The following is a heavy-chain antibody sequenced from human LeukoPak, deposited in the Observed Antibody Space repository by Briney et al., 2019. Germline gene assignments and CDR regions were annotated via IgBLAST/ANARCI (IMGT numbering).Heavy chain of an antibody. D-gene: IGHD6-13*01. CDR2: IWYDGSNK. V-gene: IGHV3-33*01. CDR3: ARNGASSWYLDY. Sequence: GGSLRLSCAASGFTFSSFGMHWVRQAPGKGLEWVAVIWYDGSNKYYADSVKGRFTISRDNSENTLYLQMNSLRAEDTAVYYCARNGASSWYLDYWGQGTLVTVSS. CDR1: GFTFSSFG. J-gene: IGHJ4*02.